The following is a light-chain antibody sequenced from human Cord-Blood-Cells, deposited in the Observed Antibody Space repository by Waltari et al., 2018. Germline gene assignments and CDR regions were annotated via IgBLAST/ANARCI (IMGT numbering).Light chain of an antibody. CDR2: AAS. CDR3: QQSYSTPYT. V-gene: IGKV1-39*01. CDR1: QSISSY. Sequence: DIQMTHSPPSLSASVGDRVTITCRASQSISSYLNWYQQKPGKAPKLLIYAASSLQSGVPSRFSGSGSGTDFTLTISSLQTEDFATYYCQQSYSTPYTFGQGTKLEIK. J-gene: IGKJ2*01.